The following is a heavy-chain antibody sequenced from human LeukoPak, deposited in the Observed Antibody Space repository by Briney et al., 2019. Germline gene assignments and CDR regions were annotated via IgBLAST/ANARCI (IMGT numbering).Heavy chain of an antibody. J-gene: IGHJ4*02. CDR3: AREKGIYYYDSSGYYYFDY. V-gene: IGHV1-18*01. CDR1: GYTFTSYG. CDR2: ISAYNGNT. D-gene: IGHD3-22*01. Sequence: ASVKVSCKASGYTFTSYGISWVRQAPGQGLEWMGGISAYNGNTNYAEKLQGRFTMTTDTSTSTAYMELRSLRSDDTAVYYCAREKGIYYYDSSGYYYFDYWGQGTLVTVSS.